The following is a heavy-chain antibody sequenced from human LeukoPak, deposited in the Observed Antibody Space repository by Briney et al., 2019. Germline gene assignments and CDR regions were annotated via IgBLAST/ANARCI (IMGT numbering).Heavy chain of an antibody. CDR1: GFSFGSYG. J-gene: IGHJ4*02. CDR2: ISGSGGST. V-gene: IGHV3-23*01. CDR3: AKGIGELDLTFDY. Sequence: PGGSLRLSCAASGFSFGSYGLSWVRQAPGKGLQWVSYISGSGGSTYYADSVKGRFTISRDNSKNTLYLQMNSLRAEDTAVYYCAKGIGELDLTFDYWGQGTLVTVSS. D-gene: IGHD3-10*01.